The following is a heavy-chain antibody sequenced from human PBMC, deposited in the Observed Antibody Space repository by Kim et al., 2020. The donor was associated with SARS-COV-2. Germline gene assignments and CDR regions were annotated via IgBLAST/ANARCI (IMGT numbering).Heavy chain of an antibody. D-gene: IGHD4-4*01. Sequence: YGDSVKGRFTISRDNAKNALYLEMSSLRDEDTAVYYCARERNDYTNSCNYWGQGTLVTVSP. J-gene: IGHJ4*02. CDR3: ARERNDYTNSCNY. V-gene: IGHV3-48*02.